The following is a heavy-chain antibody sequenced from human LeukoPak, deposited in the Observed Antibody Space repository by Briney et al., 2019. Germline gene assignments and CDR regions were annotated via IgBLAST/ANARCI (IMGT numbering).Heavy chain of an antibody. CDR3: ARDGMIANGFDI. J-gene: IGHJ3*02. CDR1: GGSMNGHY. Sequence: PSETLSLTCTVSGGSMNGHYWSWIRQPPGKGLEWIGHIFYSGSATYTPPLNSRLTMSVDTSHSYFSLKLSSVTAADTAVYYCARDGMIANGFDIWGQGTMVTVSS. V-gene: IGHV4-59*11. D-gene: IGHD3-16*01. CDR2: IFYSGSA.